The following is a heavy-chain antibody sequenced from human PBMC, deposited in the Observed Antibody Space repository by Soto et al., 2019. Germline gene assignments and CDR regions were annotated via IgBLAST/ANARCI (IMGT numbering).Heavy chain of an antibody. CDR1: GFTFSSYA. Sequence: GGSLRLSCSASGFTFSSYAMHWVRQAPGKGQEDVSAISSNGGSTYYADSVKGRFTISRDNSKNTLYLQMSSLRAEDTAVYYCVGRAPRRYDRSPGWGQGTMVTVSS. CDR3: VGRAPRRYDRSPG. D-gene: IGHD3-22*01. CDR2: ISSNGGST. V-gene: IGHV3-64D*06. J-gene: IGHJ3*01.